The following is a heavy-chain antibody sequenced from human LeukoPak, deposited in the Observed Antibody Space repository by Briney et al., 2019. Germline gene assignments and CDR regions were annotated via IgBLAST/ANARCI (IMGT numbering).Heavy chain of an antibody. CDR1: GYTFTGYY. CDR2: INPNSGGT. J-gene: IGHJ3*02. V-gene: IGHV1-2*02. Sequence: EASVKVSCKASGYTFTGYYMHWVRQAPGQGLEWMGWINPNSGGTNYAQKFQGRVTMTRDTSISTAYMELSRLRSDDTAVYYCARDHFGYDFWSGYSRTDAFDIWGQGTMVTVSS. CDR3: ARDHFGYDFWSGYSRTDAFDI. D-gene: IGHD3-3*01.